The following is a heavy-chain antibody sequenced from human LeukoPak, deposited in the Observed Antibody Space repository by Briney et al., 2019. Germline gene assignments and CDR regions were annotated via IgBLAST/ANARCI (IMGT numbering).Heavy chain of an antibody. CDR1: GYTFTNYG. J-gene: IGHJ3*02. V-gene: IGHV1-18*01. Sequence: ASVKVSCKASGYTFTNYGVNWVRQAPGQGLEWMGWINGYNGDTNSAHELQGRVTMTTDTSTSTAYMELRSLTSDDTAVYYCARPQGPGYCRRDTCPAYGFDIWGQGTMVTVSS. D-gene: IGHD2-15*01. CDR3: ARPQGPGYCRRDTCPAYGFDI. CDR2: INGYNGDT.